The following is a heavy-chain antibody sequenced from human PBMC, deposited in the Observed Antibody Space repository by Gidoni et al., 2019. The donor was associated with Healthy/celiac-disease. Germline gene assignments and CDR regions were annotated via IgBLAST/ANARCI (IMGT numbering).Heavy chain of an antibody. CDR2: INPNNGGT. Sequence: QVQLVQSGAEVKKPGASVTVSCKASGYTFTGYYMHWVRQAPGQGLAWMGWINPNNGGTNYAQEFQGRVTMTRDTSISTAYMELSRLRSDDTAVYYCAGRDIVVVVAATQYDAFDIWGQGTMVTVSS. V-gene: IGHV1-2*02. CDR1: GYTFTGYY. J-gene: IGHJ3*02. D-gene: IGHD2-15*01. CDR3: AGRDIVVVVAATQYDAFDI.